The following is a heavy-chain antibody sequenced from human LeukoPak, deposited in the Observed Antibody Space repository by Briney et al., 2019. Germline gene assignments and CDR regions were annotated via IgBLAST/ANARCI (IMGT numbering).Heavy chain of an antibody. J-gene: IGHJ4*02. D-gene: IGHD6-13*01. V-gene: IGHV1-69*13. CDR2: IIPNLVSA. CDR1: GGTFNSYA. Sequence: SVKVSCKASGGTFNSYAISWVRQAPGHRLEGMGGIIPNLVSANYPLQSQGRVTITADESTSTAYMELSSLRSEDAAVYYCARSSLYSSSWYEPPSLGEDYWGQGTLVTVSS. CDR3: ARSSLYSSSWYEPPSLGEDY.